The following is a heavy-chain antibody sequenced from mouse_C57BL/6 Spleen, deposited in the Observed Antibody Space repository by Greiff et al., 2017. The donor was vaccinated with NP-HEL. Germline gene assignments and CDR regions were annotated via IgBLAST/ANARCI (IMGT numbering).Heavy chain of an antibody. D-gene: IGHD2-2*01. Sequence: VQLQQSGAELVRPGASVTLSCTASGYTFTDYEMHWVKQTPVHGLEWIGAIDPETGGTAYNQKFKGKAILTADKSSSTAYMELRSLTSEDSAVYYCTRLWLRRVYFDYWGQGTTLTVSS. CDR3: TRLWLRRVYFDY. CDR2: IDPETGGT. J-gene: IGHJ2*01. CDR1: GYTFTDYE. V-gene: IGHV1-15*01.